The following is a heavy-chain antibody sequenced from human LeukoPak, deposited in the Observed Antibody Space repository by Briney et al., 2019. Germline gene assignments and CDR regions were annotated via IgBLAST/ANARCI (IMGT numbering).Heavy chain of an antibody. CDR1: GFTFSNAW. Sequence: PGRSLRLSCAASGFTFSNAWMSWVRQAPGKGLEWVGRIKSKTDGGTTDYAAPVKGRFTISRDDSKNTLYLQMNSLKTEDTAVYYCFVTWYSLGELSHDAFDIWGQGTMVTVSS. J-gene: IGHJ3*02. D-gene: IGHD3-16*02. V-gene: IGHV3-15*01. CDR2: IKSKTDGGTT. CDR3: FVTWYSLGELSHDAFDI.